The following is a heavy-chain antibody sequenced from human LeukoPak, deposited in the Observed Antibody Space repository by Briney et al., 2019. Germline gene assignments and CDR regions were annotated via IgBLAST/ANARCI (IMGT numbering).Heavy chain of an antibody. D-gene: IGHD3-10*01. CDR2: ISWNSGSI. CDR3: AKDTFSGYYGMDV. V-gene: IGHV3-9*01. J-gene: IGHJ6*02. CDR1: GFTFDDYA. Sequence: PGRPLRLSCAASGFTFDDYAMHWVRQAPGKGLEWVSGISWNSGSIGYADSVKGRFTISRDNAKNSLYLQMNSLRAEDTALYYCAKDTFSGYYGMDVWGQGTTVTVSS.